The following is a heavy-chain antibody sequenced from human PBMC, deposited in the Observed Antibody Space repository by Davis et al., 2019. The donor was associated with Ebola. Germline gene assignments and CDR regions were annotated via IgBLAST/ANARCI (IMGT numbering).Heavy chain of an antibody. V-gene: IGHV3-23*01. Sequence: PGGSLRLSCAASGFTFSTYAMTWVRQAPGKGLEWVAGIGASGGTTYYADSVQGRITIARDNSNSMLYLQINSLRAEDAAIYYCVKDRFEGGFLPWGSQNRVPYDYLGMDVWGGGTTVAVSS. D-gene: IGHD3-16*01. CDR1: GFTFSTYA. CDR2: IGASGGTT. CDR3: VKDRFEGGFLPWGSQNRVPYDYLGMDV. J-gene: IGHJ6*02.